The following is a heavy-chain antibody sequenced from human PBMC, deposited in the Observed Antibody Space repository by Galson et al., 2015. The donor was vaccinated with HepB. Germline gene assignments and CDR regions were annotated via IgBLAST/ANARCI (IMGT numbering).Heavy chain of an antibody. CDR3: ARDKDPSRSWVDGLIYYGLAV. D-gene: IGHD6-13*01. V-gene: IGHV3-33*01. J-gene: IGHJ6*02. CDR1: GFTISTYG. Sequence: SLRLACAASGFTISTYGMHWVRQAPGKGLEGVGVIWYDGSNKYYGESVKGRFTLSRDNSKNMVYVQMNSLRAEDTAIDYCARDKDPSRSWVDGLIYYGLAVWGQGTTVTVSS. CDR2: IWYDGSNK.